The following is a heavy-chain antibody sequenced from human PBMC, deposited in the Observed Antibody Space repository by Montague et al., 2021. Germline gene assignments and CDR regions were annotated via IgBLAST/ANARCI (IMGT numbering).Heavy chain of an antibody. Sequence: SLRLSCAASGFTFSNYWMSWVRQAPGKGLEWVANIKQDGSEKHYVDSVKGRFTISRDNAKNSLYLQMNSLRAEDTAVYFCARDQGQGYCGGDCYVGLDYWGQGTLDTVYS. CDR1: GFTFSNYW. CDR3: ARDQGQGYCGGDCYVGLDY. J-gene: IGHJ4*02. V-gene: IGHV3-7*01. D-gene: IGHD2-21*01. CDR2: IKQDGSEK.